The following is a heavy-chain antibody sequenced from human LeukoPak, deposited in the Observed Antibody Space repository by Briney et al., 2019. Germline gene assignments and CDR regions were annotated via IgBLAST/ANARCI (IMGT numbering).Heavy chain of an antibody. V-gene: IGHV3-11*01. CDR3: AGAAYSWN. J-gene: IGHJ4*02. CDR2: ISPDGDTT. Sequence: GGSLRLSCTASGLTIGHYYMTWIRQAPGKGLEWLSYISPDGDTTYYADSVKGRFTIARDNAKNSLYLQLNSLRAKDTAVYYCAGAAYSWNGGRGTQVTVS. CDR1: GLTIGHYY. D-gene: IGHD1-1*01.